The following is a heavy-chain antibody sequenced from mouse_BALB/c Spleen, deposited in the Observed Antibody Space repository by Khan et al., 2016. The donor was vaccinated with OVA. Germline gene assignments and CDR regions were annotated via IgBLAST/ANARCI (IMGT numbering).Heavy chain of an antibody. CDR1: GYTFTSYV. Sequence: MQLEESSPELVKPGASVKMSCKASGYTFTSYVMHWVKQKPGQGLEWVGYIYPFNDDTKYNEKFKGKATLTSDKSSSTAYMELSSLTSEDSAVYFCAKNCRSDVYFDYWGQGTTLTVSS. CDR3: AKNCRSDVYFDY. D-gene: IGHD2-14*01. CDR2: IYPFNDDT. V-gene: IGHV1S136*01. J-gene: IGHJ2*01.